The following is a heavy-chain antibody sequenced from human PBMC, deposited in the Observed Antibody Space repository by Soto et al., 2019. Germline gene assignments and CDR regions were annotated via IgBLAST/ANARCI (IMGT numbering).Heavy chain of an antibody. CDR3: AAHDSGGYYAEY. D-gene: IGHD3-22*01. CDR1: GDSVTISDYY. CDR2: IHYSGST. Sequence: QLQLQESGPGLVKPSETLSLTCTVSGDSVTISDYYWGWIRQPPGKGLEWIGSIHYSGSTYYNPSLKSPVTISGDTSKKQFSLKLTSVTAADAAVYYCAAHDSGGYYAEYWGQGTLVTVSA. V-gene: IGHV4-39*01. J-gene: IGHJ4*02.